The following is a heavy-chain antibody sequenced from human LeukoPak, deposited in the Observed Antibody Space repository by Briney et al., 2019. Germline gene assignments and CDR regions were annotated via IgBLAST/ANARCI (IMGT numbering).Heavy chain of an antibody. Sequence: ASVKVSFKASGYTFTGYYMHWVRQAPGQGPEWMGWVNPNSGGTDYAQKFKGRVTLTRDTSLTTTYMELNSLTSDDTAVYYCARDGEDVARSGRVYGMDVWGQGTTVTVSS. CDR2: VNPNSGGT. CDR3: ARDGEDVARSGRVYGMDV. J-gene: IGHJ6*02. V-gene: IGHV1-2*02. CDR1: GYTFTGYY. D-gene: IGHD2-15*01.